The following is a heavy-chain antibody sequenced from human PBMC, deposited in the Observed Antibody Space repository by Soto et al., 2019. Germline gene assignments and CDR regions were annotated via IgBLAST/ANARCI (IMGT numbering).Heavy chain of an antibody. J-gene: IGHJ6*02. CDR3: AKEGGSYFFDYYYGMDV. D-gene: IGHD1-26*01. CDR1: GFTFISYG. Sequence: GGSLRLSCAASGFTFISYGMSWVRQAPGKGLEWVSAISGSGGSTYYADSVKGRFTISRDNSKNTLYLQMNSLRAEDTAVYYCAKEGGSYFFDYYYGMDVWGQGTTVTVSS. CDR2: ISGSGGST. V-gene: IGHV3-23*01.